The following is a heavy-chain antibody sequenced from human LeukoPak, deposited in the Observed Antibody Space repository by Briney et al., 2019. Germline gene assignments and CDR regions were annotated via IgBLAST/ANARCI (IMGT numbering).Heavy chain of an antibody. CDR1: GGSISSYY. Sequence: SETLSLTCTVSGGSISSYYWSWIRQPPGKGLEWIGYIYYSGSTNYNPSLKSRVTISVDTSKNQFSLKLSSVTAADTAVYYCAISPDYGDPSDYWGQGTLVTVSS. V-gene: IGHV4-59*01. D-gene: IGHD4-17*01. CDR3: AISPDYGDPSDY. CDR2: IYYSGST. J-gene: IGHJ4*02.